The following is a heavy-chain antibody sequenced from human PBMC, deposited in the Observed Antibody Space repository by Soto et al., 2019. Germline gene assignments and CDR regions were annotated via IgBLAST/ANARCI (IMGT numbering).Heavy chain of an antibody. D-gene: IGHD2-8*01. CDR2: INPNSGGT. Sequence: VASVKVSCKASGYTFTGYYMHWVRQAPGQGLEWLGWINPNSGGTNYAQKFQGWVTMTRDTSISTAYMELSRLRSDDTAVYYCARAPPYCTNGVRYGWFDPWGQGTLVTVSS. V-gene: IGHV1-2*04. CDR3: ARAPPYCTNGVRYGWFDP. J-gene: IGHJ5*02. CDR1: GYTFTGYY.